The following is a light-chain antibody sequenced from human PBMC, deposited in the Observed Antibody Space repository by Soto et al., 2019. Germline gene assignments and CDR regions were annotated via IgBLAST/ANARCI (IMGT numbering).Light chain of an antibody. CDR3: QQRYNWPPLT. Sequence: EIVLTQSPATLSLSPGERATLSCRASQTVGSFLAWYQHKPGPAPRLLIYNTSKRANGIPARFSGSGSGTDFTLTISSLEPEDFAVYYCQQRYNWPPLTFGGGTKVEMK. CDR1: QTVGSF. J-gene: IGKJ4*01. V-gene: IGKV3-11*01. CDR2: NTS.